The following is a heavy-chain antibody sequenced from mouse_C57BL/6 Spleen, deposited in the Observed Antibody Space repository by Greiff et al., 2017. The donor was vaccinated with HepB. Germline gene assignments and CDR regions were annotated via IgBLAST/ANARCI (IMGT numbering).Heavy chain of an antibody. CDR1: GFSLSTFGMG. D-gene: IGHD2-3*01. CDR2: IWWDDDK. CDR3: ARIRGIDGYYVPYFDY. V-gene: IGHV8-8*01. Sequence: QVQLKQSGPGILQPSQTLSLTCSFSGFSLSTFGMGVGWIRQPSGKGLEWLAHIWWDDDKYYNPALKSRLTSSKDTSKNQVFLKIANVDTADTATYYCARIRGIDGYYVPYFDYWGQGTTLTVSS. J-gene: IGHJ2*01.